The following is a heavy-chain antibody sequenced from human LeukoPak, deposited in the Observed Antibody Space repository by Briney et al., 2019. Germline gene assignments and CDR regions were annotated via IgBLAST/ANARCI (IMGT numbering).Heavy chain of an antibody. V-gene: IGHV4-34*01. CDR3: ARGYSSRGMATIPYDY. Sequence: SETLSLTCAVYGGSFSGYYWSWIRQPPGKGLEWIGEINHSGSTNYNPSLKSRVTISVDTSKNQFSLKLSSVTAADTAVYYCARGYSSRGMATIPYDYWGQGTLVTVSS. J-gene: IGHJ4*02. CDR2: INHSGST. D-gene: IGHD5-24*01. CDR1: GGSFSGYY.